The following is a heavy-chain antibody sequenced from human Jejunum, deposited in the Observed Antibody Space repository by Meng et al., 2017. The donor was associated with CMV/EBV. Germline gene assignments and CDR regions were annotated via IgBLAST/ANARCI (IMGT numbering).Heavy chain of an antibody. CDR3: VRDNTPPLYGMDV. Sequence: SCGSLLSGCTYWTWIRQPPGKGLEWIGCIYYSGSTNYNPSLVSRVTISVDTSKNQFSLKLNSVTAADTAVYYCVRDNTPPLYGMDVWGPGTTVTVSS. CDR1: CGSLLSGCTY. J-gene: IGHJ6*02. CDR2: IYYSGST. V-gene: IGHV4-61*01.